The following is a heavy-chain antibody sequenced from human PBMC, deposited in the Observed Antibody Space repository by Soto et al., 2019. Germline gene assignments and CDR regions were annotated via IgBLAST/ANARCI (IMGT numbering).Heavy chain of an antibody. CDR3: ARGYISMVRGVIIYFDY. CDR1: GYTFTSYG. V-gene: IGHV1-18*01. J-gene: IGHJ4*02. Sequence: ASVKVSCKASGYTFTSYGISWVRQAPGQGLEWMGWISAYNGNTNYAQKLQGRVTMTTDTSTSTAYMELRSLRSDDTAVYYCARGYISMVRGVIIYFDYWGQGTLVTVSS. D-gene: IGHD3-10*01. CDR2: ISAYNGNT.